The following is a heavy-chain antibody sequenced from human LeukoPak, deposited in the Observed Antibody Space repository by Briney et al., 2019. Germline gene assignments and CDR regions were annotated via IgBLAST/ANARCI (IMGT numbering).Heavy chain of an antibody. CDR2: INPRGGSI. Sequence: ASVKVSCKASGYTFTNYFMHWVRQAPGQGLEWMGIINPRGGSIGYAQKFQGRITMTMDMSTRTVYMELSSLESEDTAVYYCARRDCVGDCYSNWFDPWGQGTLVTVSS. D-gene: IGHD2-21*02. CDR3: ARRDCVGDCYSNWFDP. CDR1: GYTFTNYF. V-gene: IGHV1-46*01. J-gene: IGHJ5*02.